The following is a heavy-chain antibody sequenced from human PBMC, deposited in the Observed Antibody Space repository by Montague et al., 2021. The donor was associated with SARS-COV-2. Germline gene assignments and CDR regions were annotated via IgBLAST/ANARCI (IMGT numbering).Heavy chain of an antibody. V-gene: IGHV4-39*07. CDR2: IYYSGST. J-gene: IGHJ4*02. CDR3: ARDLWVWLSVEGSFDY. D-gene: IGHD5-12*01. CDR1: GGSISSSSYY. Sequence: SETLSLTCTVSGGSISSSSYYWGWIRPPPGKGLEWIGGIYYSGSTYYNPSLKSRVTISVDTSKNQFSLKLSSVTAADTAVYYCARDLWVWLSVEGSFDYWGQGTLVTVSS.